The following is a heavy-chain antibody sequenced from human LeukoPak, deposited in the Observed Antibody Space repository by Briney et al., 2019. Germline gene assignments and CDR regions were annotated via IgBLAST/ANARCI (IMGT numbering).Heavy chain of an antibody. J-gene: IGHJ3*02. CDR1: GGSISSGGYY. CDR3: AREAAVPAAITGDAFDI. V-gene: IGHV4-30-2*01. CDR2: FYHSGST. Sequence: SETLSLTCTVSGGSISSGGYYWSWIRQPPGKGLEWIGYFYHSGSTYYNPSLKSRVTISVDRSKNQFSLKLSSVTAADTAVYYCAREAAVPAAITGDAFDIWGQGTMVTVSS. D-gene: IGHD2-2*02.